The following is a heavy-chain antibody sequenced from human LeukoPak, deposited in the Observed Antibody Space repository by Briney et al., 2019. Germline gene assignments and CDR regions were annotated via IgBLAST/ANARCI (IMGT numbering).Heavy chain of an antibody. J-gene: IGHJ4*02. CDR3: ASQYCGGDCYFDY. D-gene: IGHD2-21*02. V-gene: IGHV3-74*01. CDR1: GFTFSSYW. CDR2: INSDGSST. Sequence: GGSLRLSCAASGFTFSSYWMHWVRQAPGKGLVWVSRINSDGSSTSYADSVKGRFTISRDNAKNSLYLQMNSLRAEDTAVYYCASQYCGGDCYFDYWGQGTLVTVSS.